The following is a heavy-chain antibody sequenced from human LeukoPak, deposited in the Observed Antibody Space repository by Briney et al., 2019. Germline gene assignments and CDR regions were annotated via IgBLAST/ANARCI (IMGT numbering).Heavy chain of an antibody. CDR3: ARVQPYDYVWGSYRPYYYYYYYMDV. J-gene: IGHJ6*03. Sequence: ASVKVSCKASGYTFTGYYMHWVRQAPGQGLEWMGWINPNSGNTGYAQKFQGRVTITRNTSISTAYMELSSLRSEDTAVYYCARVQPYDYVWGSYRPYYYYYYYMDVWGKGTTVTVSS. CDR1: GYTFTGYY. CDR2: INPNSGNT. V-gene: IGHV1-8*03. D-gene: IGHD3-16*02.